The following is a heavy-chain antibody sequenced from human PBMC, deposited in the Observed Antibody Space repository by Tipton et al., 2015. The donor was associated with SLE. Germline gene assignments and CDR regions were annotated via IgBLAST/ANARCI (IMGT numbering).Heavy chain of an antibody. Sequence: GSLRLSCVGSEFTFSSYTMNWVRQAPGKGLEWVSSISRSSSYIFYADSVRGRFTISRDNAKNSLYPQMNSLRAEDTAVYYCARDRGPEGSGWYFDRWGRGTLVTVSS. J-gene: IGHJ2*01. V-gene: IGHV3-21*03. CDR1: EFTFSSYT. CDR2: ISRSSSYI. CDR3: ARDRGPEGSGWYFDR. D-gene: IGHD3-10*01.